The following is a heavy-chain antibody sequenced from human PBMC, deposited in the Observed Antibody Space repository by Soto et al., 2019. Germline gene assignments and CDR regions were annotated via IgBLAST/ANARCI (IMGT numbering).Heavy chain of an antibody. CDR2: ISSSSSYI. CDR1: GFTFSSYS. V-gene: IGHV3-21*01. CDR3: ASGYDYVWGSYPFFDY. D-gene: IGHD3-16*01. J-gene: IGHJ4*02. Sequence: NPGGSLRLSCAASGFTFSSYSMSWVRQAPGKGLEWVSSISSSSSYIYYADSVKGRFTISRDNAKNSLYLQMNSLRAEDTAVYYCASGYDYVWGSYPFFDYWGQGTLVTVSS.